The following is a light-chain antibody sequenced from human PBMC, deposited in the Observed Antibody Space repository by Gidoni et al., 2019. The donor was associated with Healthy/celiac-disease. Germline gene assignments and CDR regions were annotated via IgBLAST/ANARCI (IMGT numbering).Light chain of an antibody. CDR3: QQRSNWPPFT. V-gene: IGKV3-11*01. J-gene: IGKJ4*01. Sequence: IVFTHFPATLSFSPGERATLSCRASQSVTSYLAGYQQKPGQAPRLLIYDASNRATGIPARFSGSGSGTDFTLTISSLEPEDFAVYYCQQRSNWPPFTFGGGTKVEIK. CDR2: DAS. CDR1: QSVTSY.